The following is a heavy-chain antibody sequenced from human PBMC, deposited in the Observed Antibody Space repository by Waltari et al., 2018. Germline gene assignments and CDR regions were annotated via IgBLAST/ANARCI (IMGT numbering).Heavy chain of an antibody. D-gene: IGHD3-16*01. CDR2: INPNSGNT. J-gene: IGHJ4*02. CDR3: ARVMGSVDF. V-gene: IGHV1-8*03. Sequence: QVQLVQSGAEVTKPGASVKVSCKASGYTFTSYDINWVRQAAGQGLEWMGWINPNSGNTGYAQRFQGRLTITRDTSISTAYMELSSLRSEDTAIYYCARVMGSVDFWGQGTLVTVSS. CDR1: GYTFTSYD.